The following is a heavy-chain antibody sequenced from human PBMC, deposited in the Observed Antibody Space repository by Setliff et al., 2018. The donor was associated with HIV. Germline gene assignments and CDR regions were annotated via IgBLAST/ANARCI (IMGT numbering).Heavy chain of an antibody. CDR2: INAGNGNT. CDR3: ASYVLRFLEWLPHDAFDI. V-gene: IGHV1-3*01. Sequence: ASVKVSCKASGYTSTSYAMHWVRQAPGQRLEWMGWINAGNGNTKYSQKFQGRVTITRDTSASTAYMELSSLRSEDTAVYYCASYVLRFLEWLPHDAFDIWGQGTMVTV. D-gene: IGHD3-3*01. J-gene: IGHJ3*02. CDR1: GYTSTSYA.